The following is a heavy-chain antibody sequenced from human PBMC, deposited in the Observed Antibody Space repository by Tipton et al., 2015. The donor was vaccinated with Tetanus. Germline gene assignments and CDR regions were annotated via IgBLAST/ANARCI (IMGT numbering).Heavy chain of an antibody. J-gene: IGHJ2*01. Sequence: QLVQSGPEVKTPGASVKVSCKASGYTFTYNYIHWVRQAPGQGLQWMGIINPSDGSTNHARCIQDRVRLTRDTSTGTVYMELSGLRHDDTAVYYCARDVGQKFSFDHWGRGTQVTVSS. CDR3: ARDVGQKFSFDH. D-gene: IGHD1-26*01. CDR2: INPSDGST. V-gene: IGHV1-46*01. CDR1: GYTFTYNY.